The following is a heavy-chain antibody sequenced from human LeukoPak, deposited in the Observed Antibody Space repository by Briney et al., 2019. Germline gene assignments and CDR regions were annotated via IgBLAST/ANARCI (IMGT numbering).Heavy chain of an antibody. V-gene: IGHV1-8*01. J-gene: IGHJ5*02. CDR2: VHPNSGNT. Sequence: ASVKVSCKTSGYPFATYEINWVRQAAGQGLEWMGWVHPNSGNTAYAQKFQGRVTMTRDTSISTAYMELSGLRSDDTAVYFCARGPRNDPWGQGTLVTVSS. CDR1: GYPFATYE. D-gene: IGHD1-14*01. CDR3: ARGPRNDP.